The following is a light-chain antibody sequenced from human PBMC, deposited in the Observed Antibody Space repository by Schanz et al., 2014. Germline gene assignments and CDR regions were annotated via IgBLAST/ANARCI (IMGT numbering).Light chain of an antibody. Sequence: QSALTQPPSASGSPGQSVAISCTGTSSDVGGYNYVSWYQHHPGKAPKLMIYDVSKRPSGVPDRFSGSKSGNTASLTISGLQAEDEADYYCSSYTSSSTNVVFGGGTKLTVL. CDR1: SSDVGGYNY. CDR2: DVS. CDR3: SSYTSSSTNVV. V-gene: IGLV2-8*01. J-gene: IGLJ2*01.